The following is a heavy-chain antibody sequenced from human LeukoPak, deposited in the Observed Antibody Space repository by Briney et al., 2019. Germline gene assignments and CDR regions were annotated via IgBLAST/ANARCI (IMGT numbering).Heavy chain of an antibody. CDR2: IYSGGST. CDR3: ARADYSSSWYYFDY. D-gene: IGHD6-13*01. Sequence: GGSLRLSCAASGFTVSSNYMSWVRQAPGKGLEWVSVIYSGGSTYYADSVKGRFTISRDNSKNTLYLQMNSLRAEDTAVYYCARADYSSSWYYFDYWGQGTLVTVSS. CDR1: GFTVSSNY. V-gene: IGHV3-53*01. J-gene: IGHJ4*02.